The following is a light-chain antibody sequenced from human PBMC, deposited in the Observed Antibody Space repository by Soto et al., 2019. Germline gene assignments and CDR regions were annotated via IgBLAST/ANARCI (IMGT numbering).Light chain of an antibody. V-gene: IGLV2-8*01. CDR2: GVS. J-gene: IGLJ2*01. Sequence: QSALTQPPSASGSRGQSVTISCTGTSSDVGGYNYVSWYQQHPGKAPKLMIYGVSERPSGVPDRFSGSKSGNTASLTVSGLQAGDEADYYCSSYAGTNNYVVFGGGTKLTVL. CDR1: SSDVGGYNY. CDR3: SSYAGTNNYVV.